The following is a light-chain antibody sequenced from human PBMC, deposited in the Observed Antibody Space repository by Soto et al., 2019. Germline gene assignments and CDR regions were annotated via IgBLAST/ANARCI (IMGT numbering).Light chain of an antibody. Sequence: QAVVTQEPSLTVSPGGTVTLTCDSSTGPVTTEHYPYWFQQKPGQAPRTLIFDTSNKHSWTPARFSGSLLGGKAALTLSGAQPGDGAEYSCLLSYGGVGVFGGGTKLTVL. CDR3: LLSYGGVGV. V-gene: IGLV7-46*01. CDR1: TGPVTTEHY. J-gene: IGLJ2*01. CDR2: DTS.